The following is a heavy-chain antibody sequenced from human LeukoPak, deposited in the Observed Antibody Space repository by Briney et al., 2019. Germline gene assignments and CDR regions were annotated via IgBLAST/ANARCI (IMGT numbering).Heavy chain of an antibody. D-gene: IGHD6-13*01. CDR2: IYYSGST. CDR3: ARHSGPYTSSWFDY. V-gene: IGHV4-39*01. CDR1: AGSISSSSFY. Sequence: SQTLSLTCTVSAGSISSSSFYWGWLRQPPGKGLEWIGSIYYSGSTYYNPALKIRVTISVDTSKNQFSLKLSSVTAADTAVYYCARHSGPYTSSWFDYWGQGTLVTVSS. J-gene: IGHJ4*02.